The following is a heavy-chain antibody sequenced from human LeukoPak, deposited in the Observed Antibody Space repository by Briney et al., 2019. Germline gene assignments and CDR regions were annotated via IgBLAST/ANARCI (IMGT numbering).Heavy chain of an antibody. D-gene: IGHD3-10*01. Sequence: ASVKVSCKASGYTFTSYGISWVRQAPGQGLEWMGRISAYNGNTNYAQKLQGRVTMTTDTSTSTAYMELRSLRSDDTAVYYCARDGNTYYYGSGSYPAVWGQGTLVTVSS. CDR1: GYTFTSYG. V-gene: IGHV1-18*01. CDR2: ISAYNGNT. CDR3: ARDGNTYYYGSGSYPAV. J-gene: IGHJ4*02.